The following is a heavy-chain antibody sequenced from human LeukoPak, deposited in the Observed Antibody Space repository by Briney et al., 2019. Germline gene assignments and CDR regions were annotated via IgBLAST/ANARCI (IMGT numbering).Heavy chain of an antibody. V-gene: IGHV3-30*02. J-gene: IGHJ4*02. Sequence: GGSLRLSCAVSGFTIGSYGMHWVRQAPGKGLEWVAFMRFDGSLKHYADSVKGRFTISRDNSKNTLYLQLNSLRAEDTAVYYCATIRSYDSTSSDFWGQGTLVTVSS. D-gene: IGHD3-22*01. CDR3: ATIRSYDSTSSDF. CDR1: GFTIGSYG. CDR2: MRFDGSLK.